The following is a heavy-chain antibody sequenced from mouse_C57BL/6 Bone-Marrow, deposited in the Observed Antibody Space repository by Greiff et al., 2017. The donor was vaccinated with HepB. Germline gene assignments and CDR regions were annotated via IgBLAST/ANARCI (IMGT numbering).Heavy chain of an antibody. J-gene: IGHJ4*01. V-gene: IGHV1-61*01. CDR2: IYPSDSET. Sequence: HVQLQQPGAELVRPGSSVKLSCKASGYTFTSYWMDWVKQRPGQGLEWIGNIYPSDSETHYNQKFKDKATLTVDKSSSTAYMPLSSLTSEDSAVYYCARSAARSGGYAMDYWGQGTSVTVSS. D-gene: IGHD1-1*02. CDR1: GYTFTSYW. CDR3: ARSAARSGGYAMDY.